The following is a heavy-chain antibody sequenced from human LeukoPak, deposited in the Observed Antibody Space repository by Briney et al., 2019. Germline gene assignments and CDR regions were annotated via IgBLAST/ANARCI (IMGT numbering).Heavy chain of an antibody. CDR3: ARVEQQTYNGTFY. CDR2: ISRSGGTI. Sequence: PGGSLRLSCAVSGFSFRSYEMNWVRQAPGKGLEWVSYISRSGGTIYYADSVKGRFTISRDNAQNSVFLQMNSLRAEDTAVYYCARVEQQTYNGTFYWGQGTLVTVSS. D-gene: IGHD1-1*01. CDR1: GFSFRSYE. V-gene: IGHV3-48*03. J-gene: IGHJ4*02.